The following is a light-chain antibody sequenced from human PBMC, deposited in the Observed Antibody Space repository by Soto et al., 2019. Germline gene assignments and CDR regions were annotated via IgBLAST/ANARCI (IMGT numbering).Light chain of an antibody. CDR2: EAS. V-gene: IGKV3-11*01. CDR1: QSVRNN. CDR3: QQRSNWPFLT. Sequence: EIVLTQSPATLSLSPGERATLSCRASQSVRNNLGWYQQKPGQAPRLLIYEASNRATGIPARFSGSGSGTDFTLTISSLEPEYFAVYYCQQRSNWPFLTFGGGTKVEIK. J-gene: IGKJ4*01.